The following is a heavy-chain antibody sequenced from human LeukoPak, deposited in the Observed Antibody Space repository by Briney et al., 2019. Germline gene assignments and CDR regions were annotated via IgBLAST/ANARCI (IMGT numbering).Heavy chain of an antibody. CDR3: ARVLAEGIAARLKGVYYFDY. Sequence: ASVKVSCKASGYTFTSYYMHWVRQAPGQGLEWMGIINPSGGSTSYAQKFQGRVTMTRDTSTSTAYMELSSLRSEDTAVYYCARVLAEGIAARLKGVYYFDYWGQGTLVTVSS. CDR1: GYTFTSYY. D-gene: IGHD6-6*01. J-gene: IGHJ4*02. CDR2: INPSGGST. V-gene: IGHV1-46*01.